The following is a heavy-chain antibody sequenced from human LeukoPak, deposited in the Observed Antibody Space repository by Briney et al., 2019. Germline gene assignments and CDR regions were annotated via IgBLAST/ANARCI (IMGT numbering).Heavy chain of an antibody. J-gene: IGHJ4*02. CDR3: ARAPAGCGGTCSFDY. CDR1: GASMSNSF. CDR2: IYSSGRT. D-gene: IGHD2-15*01. Sequence: SETLSLTCTVSGASMSNSFWSWIRQPAGKGLEWIGRIYSSGRTNYNPSLKSRVTLSIDTSNNQFSLKLTSVTAAGTALYYCARAPAGCGGTCSFDYWGQGTLVTVSS. V-gene: IGHV4-4*07.